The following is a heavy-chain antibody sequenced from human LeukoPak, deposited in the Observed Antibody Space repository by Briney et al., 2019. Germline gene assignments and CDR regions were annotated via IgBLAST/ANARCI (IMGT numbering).Heavy chain of an antibody. Sequence: GGSLRLSCAASGFTFSSYAVSWVRQAPGKGLEWVSAISGSGGSTYYADSVKGRFTISRDNSKNTPYLQMNSLRAEDTAVYYCAKDNWEAAAENWGQGTLVTVSS. CDR1: GFTFSSYA. J-gene: IGHJ4*02. V-gene: IGHV3-23*01. CDR3: AKDNWEAAAEN. D-gene: IGHD6-13*01. CDR2: ISGSGGST.